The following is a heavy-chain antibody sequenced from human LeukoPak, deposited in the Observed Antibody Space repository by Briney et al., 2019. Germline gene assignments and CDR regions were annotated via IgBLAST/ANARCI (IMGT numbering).Heavy chain of an antibody. Sequence: ASVKVSCKASGYIFTTYFMHWLRQAPGQGLEWMGWINPNSGGTNYAQKFQGWVTMTRDTSISTAYMELSRLRSDDTAIYYCARLPRNYGDYVAYWGQGTLVTVSS. CDR2: INPNSGGT. CDR3: ARLPRNYGDYVAY. D-gene: IGHD4-17*01. CDR1: GYIFTTYF. J-gene: IGHJ4*02. V-gene: IGHV1-2*04.